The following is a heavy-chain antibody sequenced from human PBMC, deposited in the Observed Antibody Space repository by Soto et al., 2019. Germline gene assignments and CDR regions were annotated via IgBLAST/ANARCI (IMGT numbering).Heavy chain of an antibody. CDR2: ISGSGGST. CDR1: GFTFSSYA. Sequence: GGALRLSCAASGFTFSSYAMSWVRQAPGKGLEWVSAISGSGGSTYYADSVKGRFTISRDNSKNTLYLQMNSLRAEDTAVYYCAKDIYYDILTGYSPLLNAFDIWSQGTMVTVSS. J-gene: IGHJ3*02. V-gene: IGHV3-23*01. D-gene: IGHD3-9*01. CDR3: AKDIYYDILTGYSPLLNAFDI.